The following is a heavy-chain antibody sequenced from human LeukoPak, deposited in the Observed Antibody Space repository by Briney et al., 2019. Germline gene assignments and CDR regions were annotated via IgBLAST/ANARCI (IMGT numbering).Heavy chain of an antibody. CDR3: ARHALLGYCSGGSCYRPLIYYYYYYYMDV. CDR1: GGSISSYY. V-gene: IGHV4-59*08. J-gene: IGHJ6*03. CDR2: IYYSGST. D-gene: IGHD2-15*01. Sequence: PSETLSLTCTVSGGSISSYYWSWIRQPPGKGLEWIGYIYYSGSTNYNPSLKSRVTISVDTSKNQFSLKLSSVTAADTAVYYCARHALLGYCSGGSCYRPLIYYYYYYYMDVWGKGTTVTISS.